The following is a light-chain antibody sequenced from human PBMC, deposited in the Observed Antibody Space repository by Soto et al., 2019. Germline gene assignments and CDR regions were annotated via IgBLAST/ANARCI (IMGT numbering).Light chain of an antibody. V-gene: IGKV1-5*01. CDR2: DAS. Sequence: DFQMTQSPSTLSASVGDRVTITCRASQNIRSRLAWFQQKPGKAPKLLLYDASSLESGVPQTFSGSRSGTEFALALSSLQPDEFSTYYCHQYHSYWTFGQGTKVE. J-gene: IGKJ1*01. CDR3: HQYHSYWT. CDR1: QNIRSR.